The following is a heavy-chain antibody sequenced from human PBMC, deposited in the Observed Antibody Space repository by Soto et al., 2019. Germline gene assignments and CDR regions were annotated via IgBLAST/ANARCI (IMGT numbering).Heavy chain of an antibody. CDR1: GYIFTGYH. CDR3: ARDARGTRGFDEMDI. CDR2: INPNSGDT. Sequence: ASVKVSCKASGYIFTGYHIHWVRQAPGRGLEWMGWINPNSGDTEYAQNCQGRVTMTRDTSFNLVYMEMSGLMSDDTAVYYCARDARGTRGFDEMDICGQGTTVTVSS. J-gene: IGHJ6*02. V-gene: IGHV1-2*02. D-gene: IGHD3-9*01.